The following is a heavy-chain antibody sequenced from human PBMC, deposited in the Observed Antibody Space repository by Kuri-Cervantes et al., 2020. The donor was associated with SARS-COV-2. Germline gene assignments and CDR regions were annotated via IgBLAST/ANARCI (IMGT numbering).Heavy chain of an antibody. J-gene: IGHJ6*02. CDR1: GYTFTSYA. Sequence: SVKVSCKASGYTFTSYAMHWVRQAPGQRLEWMGWIIPIFGTANYAQKFQGRVTITADESTSTAYMELSSLRSEDTAVYYCARGRRVGVVINHYYYYGMDVWGQGTTVTVSS. CDR3: ARGRRVGVVINHYYYYGMDV. V-gene: IGHV1-69*13. D-gene: IGHD3-3*01. CDR2: IIPIFGTA.